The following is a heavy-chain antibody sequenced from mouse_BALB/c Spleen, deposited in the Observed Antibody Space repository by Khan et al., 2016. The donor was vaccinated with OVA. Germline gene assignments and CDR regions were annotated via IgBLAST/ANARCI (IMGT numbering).Heavy chain of an antibody. J-gene: IGHJ2*01. Sequence: QVQLQQSGAELAKPGASVKMSCKASGYTFINYWILWVKQRPGQGLEWIGYINPSTGYTEFNQNFKDKATLTADKSSSTAYMQLSSLTSEDSAVYYCARSGLRWDLDDWGQGTTLTVSS. CDR2: INPSTGYT. CDR1: GYTFINYW. CDR3: ARSGLRWDLDD. D-gene: IGHD1-1*01. V-gene: IGHV1-7*01.